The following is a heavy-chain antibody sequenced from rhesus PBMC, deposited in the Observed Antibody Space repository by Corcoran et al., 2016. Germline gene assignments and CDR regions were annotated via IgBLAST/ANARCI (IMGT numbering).Heavy chain of an antibody. CDR2: IYGGSGSI. CDR1: GGLISSRTR. CDR3: TRRPRGYGLDS. Sequence: QVQLQESGPGLVKPSETLSLTCVVSGGLISSRTRVSSIRPSPGQGREWIGEIYGGSGSISYNPSLKSRVTISTDTSKNQFSLKLSSVTAADTAVYYCTRRPRGYGLDSWGQGVVVTVSS. V-gene: IGHV4-93*02. D-gene: IGHD6-37*01. J-gene: IGHJ6*01.